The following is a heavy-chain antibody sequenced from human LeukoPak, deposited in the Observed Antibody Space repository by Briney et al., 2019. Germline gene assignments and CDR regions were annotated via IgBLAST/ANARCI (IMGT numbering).Heavy chain of an antibody. Sequence: WVRQPPGKGLEWVAVISYDGNNKYYADSVKGRFTVSRDKNTRYLQLNSLRPEDTAVYYCAKDRGGPGAYYFDYWGQGTLVTVSS. J-gene: IGHJ4*02. CDR2: ISYDGNNK. CDR3: AKDRGGPGAYYFDY. V-gene: IGHV3-30*18. D-gene: IGHD2-15*01.